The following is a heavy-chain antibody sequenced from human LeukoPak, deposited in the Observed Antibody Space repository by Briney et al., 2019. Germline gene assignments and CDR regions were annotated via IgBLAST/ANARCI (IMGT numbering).Heavy chain of an antibody. J-gene: IGHJ4*02. V-gene: IGHV1-2*02. D-gene: IGHD3-22*01. Sequence: ASVKVSCKASGYTFTGYYMHWVRQAPGQGLEWMGWINPNSGGTNYAQKFQGRVTMTRDTSISTAYMELSRLRSDDTAVYYCARETRITMIVGVVDYFDYWGQGTLVTVSS. CDR1: GYTFTGYY. CDR3: ARETRITMIVGVVDYFDY. CDR2: INPNSGGT.